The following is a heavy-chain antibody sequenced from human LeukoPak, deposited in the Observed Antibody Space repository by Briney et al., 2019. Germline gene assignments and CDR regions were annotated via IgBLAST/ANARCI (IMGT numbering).Heavy chain of an antibody. Sequence: GGSLRLSCAASGFTFSSYAMSWVRQAPGKGLEWVSAITDSGDKTYYADSVKGRFTISRDNSKNTLYLQMNSLKAEDTAVYYCAKKGDSGYDIDHWGQGTLVTVSS. CDR3: AKKGDSGYDIDH. V-gene: IGHV3-23*01. CDR1: GFTFSSYA. J-gene: IGHJ4*02. D-gene: IGHD5-12*01. CDR2: ITDSGDKT.